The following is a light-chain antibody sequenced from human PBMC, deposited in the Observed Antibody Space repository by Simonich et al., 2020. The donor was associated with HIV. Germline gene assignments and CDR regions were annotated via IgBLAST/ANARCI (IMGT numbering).Light chain of an antibody. CDR3: QNYYTTPYT. J-gene: IGKJ2*01. CDR2: WAS. Sequence: DIVMTQSPDYLAVSLCERATINCKSSQSVLYSSNNKNYLAWYEQKPGKPPQLLMYWASTRASGVPDRFSGGGSGTDFTLTISSLQAEDVAVYYCQNYYTTPYTFGQGTKLEIK. V-gene: IGKV4-1*01. CDR1: QSVLYSSNNKNY.